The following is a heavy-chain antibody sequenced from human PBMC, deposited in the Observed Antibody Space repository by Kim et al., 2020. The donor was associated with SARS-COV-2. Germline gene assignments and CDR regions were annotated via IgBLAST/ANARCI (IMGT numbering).Heavy chain of an antibody. Sequence: SETLSLTCTVSGGSISSGGYYWSWIRQHPGKGLEWIGYIYYSGSTYYNPSLKSRVTISVDTSKNQFSLKLSSVTAADTAVYYCARGSYCSGGSCYRPFDYWGQGTLVTVSS. CDR1: GGSISSGGYY. CDR3: ARGSYCSGGSCYRPFDY. J-gene: IGHJ4*02. D-gene: IGHD2-15*01. CDR2: IYYSGST. V-gene: IGHV4-31*03.